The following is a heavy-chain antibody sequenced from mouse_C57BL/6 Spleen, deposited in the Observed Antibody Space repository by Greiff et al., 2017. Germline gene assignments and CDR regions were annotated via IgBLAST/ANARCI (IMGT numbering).Heavy chain of an antibody. V-gene: IGHV1-55*01. CDR1: GYTFTSYW. J-gene: IGHJ1*03. CDR3: ARGGALSWYFDV. Sequence: QVQLQQSGAELVKPGASVKMSCKASGYTFTSYWITWVKQRPGQGLEWIGDIYPGSGSTNYNEKFKSKATMTVDTSSSTAYMQLSSLTSEDSAVYYCARGGALSWYFDVWGTGTTVTVSS. CDR2: IYPGSGST.